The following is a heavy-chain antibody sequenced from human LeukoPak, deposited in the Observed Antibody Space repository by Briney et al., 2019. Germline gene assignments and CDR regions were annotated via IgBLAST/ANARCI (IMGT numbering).Heavy chain of an antibody. Sequence: PGGSLRLSCAASGFTFTSHAVSWVRQAPGKGLKRTSAISGSGDSTYYADSVKGRFTISRDNSRNTVYLQMNSLRAEDTAVYYCARDFWDDFEYFDLWGRGTLVTVSS. CDR2: ISGSGDST. D-gene: IGHD3-3*01. J-gene: IGHJ2*01. V-gene: IGHV3-23*01. CDR1: GFTFTSHA. CDR3: ARDFWDDFEYFDL.